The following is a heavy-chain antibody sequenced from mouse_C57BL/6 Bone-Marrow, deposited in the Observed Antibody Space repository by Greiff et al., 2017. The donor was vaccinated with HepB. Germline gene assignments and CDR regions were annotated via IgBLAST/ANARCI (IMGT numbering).Heavy chain of an antibody. D-gene: IGHD2-5*01. Sequence: QVQLQQPGAELVRPGSSVKLSCKASGYTFTSYWMHWVKQRPIQGLEWIGNIDPSDSETHYNQKFKDKATLTVDKSSSTAYMQLSILTSEDSAVYYCARKSNYDFFYAMDYWGQGTSVTVSS. CDR3: ARKSNYDFFYAMDY. V-gene: IGHV1-52*01. CDR2: IDPSDSET. CDR1: GYTFTSYW. J-gene: IGHJ4*01.